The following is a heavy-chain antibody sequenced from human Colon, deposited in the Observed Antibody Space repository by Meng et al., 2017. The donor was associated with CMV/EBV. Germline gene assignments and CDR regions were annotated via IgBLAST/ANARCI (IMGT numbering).Heavy chain of an antibody. J-gene: IGHJ4*02. CDR3: GRVAVAGTRTDVDY. V-gene: IGHV4-30-2*01. Sequence: WTWIRQPPGKGLEWIGYIYYSGSSYYNPSLKSRVSISIDGSKNQFSLNLNSVTDADTAVYFCGRVAVAGTRTDVDYWGQGTLVTVSS. CDR2: IYYSGSS. D-gene: IGHD6-19*01.